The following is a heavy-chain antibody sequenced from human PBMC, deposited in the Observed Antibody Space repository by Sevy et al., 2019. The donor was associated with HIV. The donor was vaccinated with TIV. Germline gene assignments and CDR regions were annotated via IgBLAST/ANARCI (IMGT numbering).Heavy chain of an antibody. J-gene: IGHJ6*03. CDR2: INSSGGST. Sequence: GGSLRLSCAASGFTFSSYAMSWVRQAPGKGLEWVSGINSSGGSTYYADSVKGRFTISRDNSKNTLYLQMSSLRPEDTAVYFFAKNPVEWLGYNYYYMDVWGKGATVTVSS. CDR3: AKNPVEWLGYNYYYMDV. CDR1: GFTFSSYA. D-gene: IGHD3-3*01. V-gene: IGHV3-23*01.